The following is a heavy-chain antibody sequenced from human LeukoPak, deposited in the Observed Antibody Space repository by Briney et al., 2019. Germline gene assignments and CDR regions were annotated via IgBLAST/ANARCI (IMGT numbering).Heavy chain of an antibody. CDR3: ARGGDYGDLRYFDY. CDR2: IYYRGST. V-gene: IGHV4-59*01. CDR1: GASISGYY. Sequence: SETLSLTCSVSGASISGYYWSWIRQPPGKGLEWIGYIYYRGSTNYNPSLKSRVTFSVDTSKNQFSLKLNSVTAADTAVYYCARGGDYGDLRYFDYWGQGTLVTVSS. J-gene: IGHJ4*02. D-gene: IGHD4-17*01.